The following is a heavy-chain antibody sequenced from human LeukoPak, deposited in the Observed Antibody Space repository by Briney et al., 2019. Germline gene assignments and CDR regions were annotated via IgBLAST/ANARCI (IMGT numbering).Heavy chain of an antibody. V-gene: IGHV1-18*01. CDR3: ARGGYYYGSGTSYDALFDY. Sequence: ASVKVSCKASGYTFTNYGITWVRQAPGQGLEWMGWISAYSGNTNYSQKFQGRVTMTTDTSTSTGYMELRSLRSDDTAVYYCARGGYYYGSGTSYDALFDYWGQGTLVTVSS. CDR1: GYTFTNYG. D-gene: IGHD3-10*01. CDR2: ISAYSGNT. J-gene: IGHJ4*02.